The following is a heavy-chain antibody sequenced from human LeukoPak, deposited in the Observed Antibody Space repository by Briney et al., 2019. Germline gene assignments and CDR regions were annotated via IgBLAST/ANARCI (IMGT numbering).Heavy chain of an antibody. Sequence: ASVKVSCTGSGYTFTGYYMHWVRQAPGQGLEWMGWINPNSGGTNYAQKFQGWVTMTRDTSISTAYMELSRLRSDDTAVYYCARLAAGSDYWGQGTLVTVSS. CDR2: INPNSGGT. V-gene: IGHV1-2*04. D-gene: IGHD1-26*01. CDR1: GYTFTGYY. J-gene: IGHJ4*02. CDR3: ARLAAGSDY.